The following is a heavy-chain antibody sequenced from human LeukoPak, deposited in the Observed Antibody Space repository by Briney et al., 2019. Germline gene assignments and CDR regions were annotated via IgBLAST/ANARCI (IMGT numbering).Heavy chain of an antibody. CDR3: ARDSDLGVVVPAANYYYMDV. J-gene: IGHJ6*03. Sequence: GGSLRLSCAACGFTFSSYDMHWVRQATGKGLEWVSAIGTAGDTYYPGSVKGQFTISRENAKNSLYLQMNSLRSEDTAVYYCARDSDLGVVVPAANYYYMDVWGKGTTVTVSS. CDR2: IGTAGDT. V-gene: IGHV3-13*03. CDR1: GFTFSSYD. D-gene: IGHD2-2*01.